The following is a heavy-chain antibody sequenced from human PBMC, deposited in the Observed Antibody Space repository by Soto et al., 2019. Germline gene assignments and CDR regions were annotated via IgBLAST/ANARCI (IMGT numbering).Heavy chain of an antibody. D-gene: IGHD2-15*01. V-gene: IGHV3-21*06. J-gene: IGHJ6*02. CDR1: GFTFSSCT. CDR3: SGCSGGACHKNYGMDV. CDR2: ISPSSGHI. Sequence: EVHLVESGGGLVKPGGSLRLSCAVSGFTFSSCTMNWVRQAPGKGLEWVSSISPSSGHIYYADSVKGRFTISRDNAKNSLFLPMNSLRGEDTAVYYCSGCSGGACHKNYGMDVWGQGTTVTVSS.